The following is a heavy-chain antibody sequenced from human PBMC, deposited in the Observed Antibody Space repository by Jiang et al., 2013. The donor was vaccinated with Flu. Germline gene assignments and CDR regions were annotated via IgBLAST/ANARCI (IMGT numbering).Heavy chain of an antibody. CDR1: GFTFSSYA. CDR3: AIDIQSYYYGLDV. D-gene: IGHD1-1*01. V-gene: IGHV3-23*01. J-gene: IGHJ6*02. CDR2: IRDSGDRT. Sequence: LVQPGGSLRLSCAASGFTFSSYAMSWVRQAPGMGLEWVSAIRDSGDRTHYADSVKGRFTISRDNSKNTVYLQMNSLRAEDTAVYYCAIDIQSYYYGLDVWGQGTTVTVSS.